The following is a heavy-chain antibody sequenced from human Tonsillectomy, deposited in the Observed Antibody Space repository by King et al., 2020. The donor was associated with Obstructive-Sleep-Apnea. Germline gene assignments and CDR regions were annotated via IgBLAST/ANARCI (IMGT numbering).Heavy chain of an antibody. CDR2: TYYRSKWYN. V-gene: IGHV6-1*01. CDR1: GDSVSSNIAA. Sequence: VQLQQSGPGLVKPSQTLSLTCAISGDSVSSNIAAWNWIRQSPSRGLEWLGRTYYRSKWYNDYAVSVRSRITITLDTSKNQFSLQLNSVTPEDTAVYYCARAIQLWFPNWDGYYYGPPNYFDSWGQGTLVTVSS. CDR3: ARAIQLWFPNWDGYYYGPPNYFDS. D-gene: IGHD5-18*01. J-gene: IGHJ4*02.